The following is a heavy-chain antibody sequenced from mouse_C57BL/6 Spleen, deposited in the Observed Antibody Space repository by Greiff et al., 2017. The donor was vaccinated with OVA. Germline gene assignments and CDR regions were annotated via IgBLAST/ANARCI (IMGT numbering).Heavy chain of an antibody. Sequence: EVQLQQSGPELVKPGASVKISCKASGYTFTDYYMNWVKQSHGKSLEWIGDINPNNGGTSYNQKFKGKATLTVDKSSSTAYMELRSLTSEDSAVYYCARSPYDYDNYAMDYWGQGTSVTVSS. D-gene: IGHD2-4*01. CDR1: GYTFTDYY. CDR2: INPNNGGT. V-gene: IGHV1-26*01. J-gene: IGHJ4*01. CDR3: ARSPYDYDNYAMDY.